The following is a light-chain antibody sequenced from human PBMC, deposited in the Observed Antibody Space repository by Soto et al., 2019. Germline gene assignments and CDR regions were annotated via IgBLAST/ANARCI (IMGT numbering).Light chain of an antibody. CDR1: QSISSW. CDR3: QQYNAYSPLT. V-gene: IGKV1-5*01. J-gene: IGKJ4*01. Sequence: DIQMTQSPSTLSASVGDRVTITCRASQSISSWLAWYQQKPGEAPKLLIYDASNLESGVPSRFSGNGSGTEFTLTISSLQPDDFATYYCQQYNAYSPLTFGGGTKVEI. CDR2: DAS.